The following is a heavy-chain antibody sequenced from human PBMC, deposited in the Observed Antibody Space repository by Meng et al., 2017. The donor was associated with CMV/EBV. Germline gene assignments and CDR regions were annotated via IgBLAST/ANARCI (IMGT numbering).Heavy chain of an antibody. J-gene: IGHJ4*02. V-gene: IGHV3-21*01. CDR1: GFTFSSYS. CDR2: ISSGSSYI. CDR3: ARDYRGWLGY. Sequence: GESLKISCAASGFTFSSYSMNWVRQAPGKGLEWVSSISSGSSYIYYADSVKGRFTISRDNAKNSLYLQMNSLRAEDTAVYYCARDYRGWLGYWGQGTLVTVSS. D-gene: IGHD3-22*01.